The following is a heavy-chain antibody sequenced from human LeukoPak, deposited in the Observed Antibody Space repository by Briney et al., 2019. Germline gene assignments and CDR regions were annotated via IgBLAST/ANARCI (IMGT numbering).Heavy chain of an antibody. CDR2: ISYSGKS. V-gene: IGHV4-39*01. D-gene: IGHD1-26*01. J-gene: IGHJ4*02. CDR3: ARFKGGTGFDY. Sequence: SDTLSLTCAVSGGSISTTDFDWAWIRQPPGQGLEWIATISYSGKSYYNPYLMSRVTISVDTSKNQFSLDVTSVTAADTGLFYCARFKGGTGFDYWGRGILVIVS. CDR1: GGSISTTDFD.